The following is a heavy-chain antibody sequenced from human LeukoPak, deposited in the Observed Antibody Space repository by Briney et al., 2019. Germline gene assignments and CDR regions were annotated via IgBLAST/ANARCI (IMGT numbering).Heavy chain of an antibody. D-gene: IGHD3-16*02. V-gene: IGHV3-48*03. J-gene: IGHJ4*02. CDR2: ISPRGDTV. Sequence: PGGSLRLSCAASGFTFSSYEMGWVRQAPGKGLAWVSYISPRGDTVYYADSVKGRFTISRDNAKNSLNLQMDSLRAEDTAVYYCARSMGGINYWGQGTLVTVSS. CDR1: GFTFSSYE. CDR3: ARSMGGINY.